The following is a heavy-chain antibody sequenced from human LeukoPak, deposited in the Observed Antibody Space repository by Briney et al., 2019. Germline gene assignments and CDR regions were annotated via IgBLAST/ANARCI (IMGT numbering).Heavy chain of an antibody. J-gene: IGHJ4*02. CDR3: ARKYGGNYPIDY. CDR1: GGSFSGYY. V-gene: IGHV4-34*01. D-gene: IGHD4-23*01. CDR2: INHSGST. Sequence: SETLSLTCAVYGGSFSGYYWSWIRQPPGKGLEWIGEINHSGSTNYSPSLKSRVTISVDTSKNQFSLKLSSVTAADTAVYYCARKYGGNYPIDYWGQGTLVTVSS.